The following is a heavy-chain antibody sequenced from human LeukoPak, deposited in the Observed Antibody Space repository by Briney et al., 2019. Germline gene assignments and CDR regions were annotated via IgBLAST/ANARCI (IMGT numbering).Heavy chain of an antibody. CDR3: ARAGGVTDYFDY. V-gene: IGHV1-69*04. CDR2: IIPILGIA. CDR1: GGTFSSYA. D-gene: IGHD2-21*02. J-gene: IGHJ4*02. Sequence: GASVKVSCKASGGTFSSYAISWVRQAPGQGLEWMGRIIPILGIANYAQKFQGRVTITADKSTSTAYMELSSLRSEDTAVYYCARAGGVTDYFDYWGQGTLVPVSS.